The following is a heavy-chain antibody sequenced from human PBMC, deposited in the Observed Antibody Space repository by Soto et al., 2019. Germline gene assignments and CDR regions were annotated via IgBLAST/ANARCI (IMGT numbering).Heavy chain of an antibody. V-gene: IGHV3-21*01. J-gene: IGHJ4*02. Sequence: GWSLRLSCAASGFTFSSYSMNWVRQAPGKGVEWVSSISSSSSYIYYADSVKGRFTISRDNAKNSLYLQMNSLRAEDTAVYYCARDGDYGDYESLYYFDYWGQGTLVTVSS. D-gene: IGHD4-17*01. CDR1: GFTFSSYS. CDR3: ARDGDYGDYESLYYFDY. CDR2: ISSSSSYI.